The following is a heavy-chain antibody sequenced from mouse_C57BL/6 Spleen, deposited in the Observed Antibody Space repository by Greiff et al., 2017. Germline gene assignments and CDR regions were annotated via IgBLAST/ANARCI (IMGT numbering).Heavy chain of an antibody. Sequence: DVKLQESGPGMVKPSQSLSLTCTVTGYSITSGYDWHWIRHFPGNKLEWMGYISYSGSTNYNPSLKSRISITHDTSKNHFFLKLNSVTTEDTATYYCARGSRGYYAMDYWGQGTSVTVSS. CDR3: ARGSRGYYAMDY. CDR2: ISYSGST. CDR1: GYSITSGYD. D-gene: IGHD1-1*01. V-gene: IGHV3-1*01. J-gene: IGHJ4*01.